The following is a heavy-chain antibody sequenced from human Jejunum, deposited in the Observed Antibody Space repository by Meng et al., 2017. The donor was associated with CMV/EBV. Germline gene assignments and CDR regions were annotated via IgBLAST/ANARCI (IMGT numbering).Heavy chain of an antibody. CDR3: VHRKDYSGNWNGGSADF. Sequence: SLTSSPVGVGWIRQPTGQALEWLAFIYWDDDKRYNPSLKNRLTITKDAPRNQAVLTMTNMDPADTATYHCVHRKDYSGNWNGGSADFWGQGALVTVSS. V-gene: IGHV2-5*02. J-gene: IGHJ4*02. CDR1: SLTSSPVG. CDR2: IYWDDDK. D-gene: IGHD1-1*01.